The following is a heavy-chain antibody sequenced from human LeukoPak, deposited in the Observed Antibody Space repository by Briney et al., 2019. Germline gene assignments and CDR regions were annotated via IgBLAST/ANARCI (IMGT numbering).Heavy chain of an antibody. D-gene: IGHD1-26*01. CDR3: AKGQKWELPLDF. Sequence: GGSLRLSCAASGFTFSNYAMTWVPQAPGKGLEWVSAISDSGRSTYYADSVKGRFTISRDISKITLYLQMNSLRAEDTDLYYCAKGQKWELPLDFWGQGTLVTVSS. CDR1: GFTFSNYA. V-gene: IGHV3-23*01. J-gene: IGHJ4*02. CDR2: ISDSGRST.